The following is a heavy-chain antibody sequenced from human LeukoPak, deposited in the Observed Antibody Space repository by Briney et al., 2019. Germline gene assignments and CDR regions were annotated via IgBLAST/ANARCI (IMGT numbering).Heavy chain of an antibody. CDR2: IYTGGTT. CDR1: VGSINGYY. D-gene: IGHD3-22*01. J-gene: IGHJ4*02. V-gene: IGHV4-4*07. Sequence: SETLSLTCTVSVGSINGYYWSWIRQPAGKGLEWIGHIYTGGTTNYNPSLKSRVTMSVDTSKNQLSLWLKSVTAADTAVYYCARVTVVTTTGEDYFDYWGQGTLVTVSP. CDR3: ARVTVVTTTGEDYFDY.